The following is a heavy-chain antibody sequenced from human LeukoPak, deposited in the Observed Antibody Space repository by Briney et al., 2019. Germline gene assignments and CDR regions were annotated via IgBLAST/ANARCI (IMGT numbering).Heavy chain of an antibody. CDR3: ARPYYYDSRIDP. CDR2: MYYSGST. J-gene: IGHJ5*02. V-gene: IGHV4-30-4*01. CDR1: GGSISSGDYY. Sequence: PSETLSLTCTVSGGSISSGDYYWGWLRQPPGKGLEWIAYMYYSGSTYYNPSLKSRVTMSADTSKNQLSLKLSSVTAADTAVYYCARPYYYDSRIDPWGQGILVTVSS. D-gene: IGHD3-22*01.